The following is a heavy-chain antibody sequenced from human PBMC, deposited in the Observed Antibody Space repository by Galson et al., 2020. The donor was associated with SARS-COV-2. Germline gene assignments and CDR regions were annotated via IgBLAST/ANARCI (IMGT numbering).Heavy chain of an antibody. J-gene: IGHJ4*02. Sequence: SETLSLTCAASGYTISSGYYCGWLRQPPGQRLEWIGSIYHSGSTYYNPSLKSRVTISVDTSKNQFSLKLSSVTAADTAVYYCARQGPGTIFGVVIIPYYFDYWGQGTLVTVSS. D-gene: IGHD3-3*01. CDR1: GYTISSGYY. V-gene: IGHV4-38-2*01. CDR3: ARQGPGTIFGVVIIPYYFDY. CDR2: IYHSGST.